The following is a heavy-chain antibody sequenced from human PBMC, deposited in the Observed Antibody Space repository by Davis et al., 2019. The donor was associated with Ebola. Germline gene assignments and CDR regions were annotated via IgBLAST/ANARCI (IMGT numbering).Heavy chain of an antibody. CDR2: IYYSGST. D-gene: IGHD1-26*01. CDR1: GGSISSYY. Sequence: SETLSLTCTVSGGSISSYYWSWIRQPPGKGLEWIGYIYYSGSTNYNPSLKSRVTISVDTSKNQFSLKLSSVTAADTAVYYCASYSGSYHYYFDYWGQGTLVTVSS. CDR3: ASYSGSYHYYFDY. V-gene: IGHV4-59*08. J-gene: IGHJ4*02.